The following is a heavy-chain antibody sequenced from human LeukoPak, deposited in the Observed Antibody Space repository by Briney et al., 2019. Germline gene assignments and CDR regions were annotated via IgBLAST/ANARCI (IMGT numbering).Heavy chain of an antibody. CDR1: GGSISSGGYY. CDR2: IYHSGST. D-gene: IGHD6-13*01. CDR3: ARNGQPYAFDI. V-gene: IGHV4-30-2*01. Sequence: PSQTLSLTCTVSGGSISSGGYYWSWIRQPPGKGLEWIGYIYHSGSTYYNPSLKSRVTISVDRSKNQFSLKLSSVTAADTAVYYCARNGQPYAFDIWGQGTMVTVSS. J-gene: IGHJ3*02.